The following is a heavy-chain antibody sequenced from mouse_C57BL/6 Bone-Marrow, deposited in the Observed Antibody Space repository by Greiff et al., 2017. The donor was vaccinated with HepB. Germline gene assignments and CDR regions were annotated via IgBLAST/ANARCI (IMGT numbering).Heavy chain of an antibody. D-gene: IGHD1-1*01. CDR3: ARSHYYGSSQYFDV. CDR1: GFTFTDYY. J-gene: IGHJ1*03. V-gene: IGHV7-4*01. Sequence: EVNLVESGGGLVQPGASLRLSCAASGFTFTDYYMSWVRQPPGKAPEWLALIRNKANGYTTEYTASVKGRFTISRDTSQNILYLQMTTLRAEDRATYYCARSHYYGSSQYFDVWGTGTTVTVSS. CDR2: IRNKANGYTT.